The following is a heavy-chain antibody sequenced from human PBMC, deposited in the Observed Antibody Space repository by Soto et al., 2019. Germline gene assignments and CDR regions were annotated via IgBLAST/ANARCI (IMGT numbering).Heavy chain of an antibody. Sequence: QVQLVQSGTEVKKPGASVKVSCKTSGYTFTNFGISRVRQAPGQGLEWMGWISAFNGHTHHAQKFQGRVTLTTDTSTTTAFLELRSLRSDDTAVYYCAREPPRATAGLNYFDPWGQGTLVSVSS. D-gene: IGHD6-13*01. V-gene: IGHV1-18*01. CDR2: ISAFNGHT. CDR1: GYTFTNFG. CDR3: AREPPRATAGLNYFDP. J-gene: IGHJ5*02.